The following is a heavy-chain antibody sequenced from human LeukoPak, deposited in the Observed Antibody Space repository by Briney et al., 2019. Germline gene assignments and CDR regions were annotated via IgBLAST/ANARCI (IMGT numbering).Heavy chain of an antibody. Sequence: PSETLSLTCTVSGGSISSGGYYWSWIRQPPGKGLEWIGYIYHSGSTYYNPSLKSRVTISVDRSKNQFSLKLSSVTAADTAVYYCARESPTYYDILTGYYNGGKMASFDYWGQGTLVTVSS. CDR3: ARESPTYYDILTGYYNGGKMASFDY. J-gene: IGHJ4*02. CDR2: IYHSGST. V-gene: IGHV4-30-2*01. D-gene: IGHD3-9*01. CDR1: GGSISSGGYY.